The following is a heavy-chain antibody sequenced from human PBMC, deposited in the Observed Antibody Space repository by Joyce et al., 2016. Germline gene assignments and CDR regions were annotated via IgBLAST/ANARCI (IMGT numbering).Heavy chain of an antibody. V-gene: IGHV3-30-3*01. Sequence: QVQLVESGGGVVQPGGSLRLSCEASRFTFSSFAMHWVRQAPGKGLEWVAGRSFEGTSPLYIDAVKGRFTISSDNSKNTVYLHMNSLRIEDAAVYFCARTRATVVGVGYYGVDVWGQGTTVTVSS. CDR1: RFTFSSFA. D-gene: IGHD3-22*01. CDR3: ARTRATVVGVGYYGVDV. J-gene: IGHJ6*02. CDR2: RSFEGTSP.